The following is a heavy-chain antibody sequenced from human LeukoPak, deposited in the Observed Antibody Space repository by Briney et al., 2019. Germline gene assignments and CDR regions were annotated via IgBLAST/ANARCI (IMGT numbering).Heavy chain of an antibody. CDR1: GGSFSGYY. CDR3: ARRRYYGSGSYPTGNNWFDP. Sequence: PSETLSLTCAVYGGSFSGYYWSWIRQPPGKGLEWIGEINHSGSTNYNPSLKSRVTISVDTSKNQFSLKLSSVTAADTAVYYCARRRYYGSGSYPTGNNWFDPWGQGTLVTVSS. D-gene: IGHD3-10*01. CDR2: INHSGST. V-gene: IGHV4-34*01. J-gene: IGHJ5*02.